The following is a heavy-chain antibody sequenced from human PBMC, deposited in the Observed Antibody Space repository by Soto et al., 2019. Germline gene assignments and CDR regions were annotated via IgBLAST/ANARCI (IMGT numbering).Heavy chain of an antibody. CDR1: GGSISSGDYY. CDR3: ARVGNADYSNFD. CDR2: IYYSGST. Sequence: SETLSLTCTVSGGSISSGDYYWSWIHQPPGKGLEWIGYIYYSGSTYYNPSLKSRVTISVDTSKNQFSLKLSSVTAADTAVYYCARVGNADYSNFDWGQGTLVTVSS. V-gene: IGHV4-30-4*01. D-gene: IGHD4-4*01. J-gene: IGHJ4*02.